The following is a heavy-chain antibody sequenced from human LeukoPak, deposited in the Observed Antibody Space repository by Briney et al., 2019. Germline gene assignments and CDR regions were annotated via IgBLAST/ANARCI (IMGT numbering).Heavy chain of an antibody. Sequence: GGSLRLSCAASGFTFDDYAMHWVRHAPGKGLEWVSGISWNSGSIGYADSVKGRFTISRDNAKNSLYLQMNSLRAEDTALYYCAKDMGLLEIEVFDYWGQGTLVTVSS. CDR3: AKDMGLLEIEVFDY. V-gene: IGHV3-9*01. CDR1: GFTFDDYA. CDR2: ISWNSGSI. J-gene: IGHJ4*02. D-gene: IGHD1-26*01.